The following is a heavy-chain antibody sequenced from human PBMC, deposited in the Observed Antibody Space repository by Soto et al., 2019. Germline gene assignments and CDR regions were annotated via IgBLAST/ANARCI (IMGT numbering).Heavy chain of an antibody. J-gene: IGHJ2*01. CDR3: AKDLYGRRWYFDL. Sequence: QVQLVESGGGVVQPGSSLRLSCAASGFTFSSYGMHWVRQAPGKGLELGAVISYEGSNKYYADSVKGRFTFSRDNYKDALYLQMNSLRAEDTAVYYCAKDLYGRRWYFDLWGRGTLVTVSS. V-gene: IGHV3-30*18. D-gene: IGHD3-16*01. CDR1: GFTFSSYG. CDR2: ISYEGSNK.